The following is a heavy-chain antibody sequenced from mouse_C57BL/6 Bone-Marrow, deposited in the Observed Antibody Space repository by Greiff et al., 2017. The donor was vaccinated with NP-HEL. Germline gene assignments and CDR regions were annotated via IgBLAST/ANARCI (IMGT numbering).Heavy chain of an antibody. CDR1: GYTFTDYY. J-gene: IGHJ1*03. CDR3: ARGHYDYPYWYFDV. V-gene: IGHV1-26*01. CDR2: INPNNGGT. Sequence: VQLQQSGPELVKPGASVKISCKASGYTFTDYYMNWVKQSHGKSLEWIGDINPNNGGTSYNQKFKGKATLTVDKSSSTAYMELRSLTSEDSAVYYCARGHYDYPYWYFDVWGTGTTVTVSS. D-gene: IGHD2-4*01.